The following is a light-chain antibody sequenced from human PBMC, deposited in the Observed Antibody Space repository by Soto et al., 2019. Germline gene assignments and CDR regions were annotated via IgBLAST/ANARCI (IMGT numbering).Light chain of an antibody. Sequence: EIVMTQSPATLSVSPGERATLSCRASQSVSSNLAWYQQKPGQAPRLLIYHTSTRATGIPARFSGGGSGTEFTLTISSLQSEDSAVYYCQHYNNWPLTFGGGTKVDIK. J-gene: IGKJ4*01. CDR1: QSVSSN. V-gene: IGKV3-15*01. CDR3: QHYNNWPLT. CDR2: HTS.